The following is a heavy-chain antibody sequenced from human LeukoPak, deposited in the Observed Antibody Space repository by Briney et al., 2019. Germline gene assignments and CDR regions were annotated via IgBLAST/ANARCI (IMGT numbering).Heavy chain of an antibody. Sequence: PGGSLRLSCAASGFTFGSYAMSWVRQAPGKGLEWVSAISGSGGSTYYADSVKGRFTISRDNPKNTLYLQMNSLRAEDTAVYYCAKDRDSSSWLAFDIWGQGTMVTVSS. CDR1: GFTFGSYA. V-gene: IGHV3-23*01. J-gene: IGHJ3*02. CDR2: ISGSGGST. CDR3: AKDRDSSSWLAFDI. D-gene: IGHD6-13*01.